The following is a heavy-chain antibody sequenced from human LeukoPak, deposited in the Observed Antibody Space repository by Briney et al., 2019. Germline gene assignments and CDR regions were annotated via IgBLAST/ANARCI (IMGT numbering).Heavy chain of an antibody. CDR2: ISYDGSNK. CDR3: AKRGPNWGPVNWGYYYYMDV. Sequence: PGGSLRLSCAASGFTFSSYGMHWVRQAPGKGLEWLAVISYDGSNKYYADSVRGRFTISRDNSKNTLYLQMNSLRAEDTAVYYCAKRGPNWGPVNWGYYYYMDVWGKGTTVTVSS. CDR1: GFTFSSYG. D-gene: IGHD7-27*01. J-gene: IGHJ6*03. V-gene: IGHV3-30*18.